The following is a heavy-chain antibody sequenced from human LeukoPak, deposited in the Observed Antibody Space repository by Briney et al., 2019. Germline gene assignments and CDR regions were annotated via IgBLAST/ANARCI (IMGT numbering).Heavy chain of an antibody. D-gene: IGHD2-15*01. Sequence: GGSLRLSCAASGFTFSSYAMTWVRQAPAKGLEWVSGISRSGDNTYYADSVKGRFTISRDNSKNTLYLQMNSLRAEDTAVYYCAKFWCSGGSCSWHYYGMDVWGQGTTVTVSS. V-gene: IGHV3-23*01. CDR3: AKFWCSGGSCSWHYYGMDV. CDR1: GFTFSSYA. J-gene: IGHJ6*02. CDR2: ISRSGDNT.